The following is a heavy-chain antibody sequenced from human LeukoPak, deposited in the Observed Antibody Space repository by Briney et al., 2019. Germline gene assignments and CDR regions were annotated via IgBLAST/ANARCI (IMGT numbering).Heavy chain of an antibody. D-gene: IGHD2-15*01. V-gene: IGHV1-2*02. CDR2: INPNSGAA. CDR3: LRGGPFDY. Sequence: GAAIRVSCKASGYIFTDYYIHWVRQAPGQAREWMGWINPNSGAAKYREKFQGRITMTRDTSISTVYMALTGLRSDDTALYYCLRGGPFDYWGQGILVTVS. CDR1: GYIFTDYY. J-gene: IGHJ4*02.